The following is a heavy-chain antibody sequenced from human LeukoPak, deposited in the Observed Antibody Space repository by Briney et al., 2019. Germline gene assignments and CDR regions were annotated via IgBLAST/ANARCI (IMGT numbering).Heavy chain of an antibody. D-gene: IGHD5-24*01. CDR3: ARIRDGYNDAYDI. CDR2: INPSGGST. CDR1: GYTFTSYY. J-gene: IGHJ3*02. Sequence: ASVKVSCKASGYTFTSYYMHWVRQAPGQGLEWMGIINPSGGSTNYAQNFQGRVTMTRDTSASTVYMELSSLRSEDTAIYYCARIRDGYNDAYDIWGHGTVVTVPS. V-gene: IGHV1-46*01.